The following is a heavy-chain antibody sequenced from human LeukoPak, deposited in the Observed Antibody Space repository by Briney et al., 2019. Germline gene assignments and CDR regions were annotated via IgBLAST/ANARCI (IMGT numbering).Heavy chain of an antibody. CDR3: AKAESRCDLLTAFDY. CDR2: LSGRGSMT. D-gene: IGHD3-9*01. J-gene: IGHJ4*02. CDR1: GFTFSSYA. Sequence: PGGSLRLSCSASGFTFSSYAIAWVRRAPGKGLKWDSTLSGRGSMTSYADSVNGRFPSSRDSSRNTLYLQMNSLRAEDTAVYHCAKAESRCDLLTAFDYWGQGTLVTVSS. V-gene: IGHV3-23*01.